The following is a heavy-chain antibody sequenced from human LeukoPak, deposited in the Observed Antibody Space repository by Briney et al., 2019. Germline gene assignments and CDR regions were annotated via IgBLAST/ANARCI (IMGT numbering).Heavy chain of an antibody. CDR1: GYTFTNYD. CDR2: MNPYSGNT. J-gene: IGHJ6*03. Sequence: GASVKVSCQASGYTFTNYDINWVRQATGQGLEWMGWMNPYSGNTGYAQKFQGRVTMTRNTSIRTAYMELSSLRSEDTAVYYCARSSGRNHYYYMDVWGKGTTVTVSS. D-gene: IGHD3-10*01. V-gene: IGHV1-8*01. CDR3: ARSSGRNHYYYMDV.